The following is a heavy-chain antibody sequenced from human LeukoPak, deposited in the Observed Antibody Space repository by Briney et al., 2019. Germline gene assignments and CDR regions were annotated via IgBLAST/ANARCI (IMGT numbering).Heavy chain of an antibody. CDR2: INPNSGGT. V-gene: IGHV1-2*02. Sequence: ASVKVSCKASGYTFTSYAMHWVRQAPGQRLEWMGWINPNSGGTNYAQKFQGRVTMTRDTSISTAYMELSRLRSDDTAVYYCARRAVAGSIYYYYYMDVWGKGTTVTISS. CDR3: ARRAVAGSIYYYYYMDV. D-gene: IGHD6-19*01. J-gene: IGHJ6*03. CDR1: GYTFTSYA.